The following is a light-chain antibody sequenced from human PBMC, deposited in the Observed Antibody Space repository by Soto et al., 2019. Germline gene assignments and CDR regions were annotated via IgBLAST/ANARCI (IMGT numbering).Light chain of an antibody. Sequence: DIQMTQSPSTLSASVGDRVTITCRASQNINNWLAWYQQKSGKAPKLLIYKASSLQSGVPSRFSGGASGTEFTLTISSLQSDDFATYYCQQYATYVWTFGQGTTVDIK. CDR3: QQYATYVWT. V-gene: IGKV1-5*03. J-gene: IGKJ1*01. CDR2: KAS. CDR1: QNINNW.